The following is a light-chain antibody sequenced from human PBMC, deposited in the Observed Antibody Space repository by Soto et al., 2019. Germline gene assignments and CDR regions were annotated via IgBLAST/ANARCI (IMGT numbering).Light chain of an antibody. CDR3: HQYNNWPGT. CDR1: QNINGY. Sequence: EIVMTQSPSTLSVSPGERATLSCRASQNINGYLAWYQQKRGQAPRLLIYGASTRATGIPARFSGSGSGSEFTLTISSLQSEDFAIYYCHQYNNWPGTFGQGAKVDIK. J-gene: IGKJ1*01. CDR2: GAS. V-gene: IGKV3-15*01.